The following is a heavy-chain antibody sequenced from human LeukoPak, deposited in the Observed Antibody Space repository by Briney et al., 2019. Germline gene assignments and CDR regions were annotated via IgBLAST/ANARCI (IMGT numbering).Heavy chain of an antibody. J-gene: IGHJ3*02. CDR2: IYYTGGT. D-gene: IGHD3-22*01. V-gene: IGHV4-59*12. CDR3: ARGRTVVANTGAFVI. CDR1: GGSISPFY. Sequence: SETLSLTCTVSGGSISPFYWNWIRQPPGKGLEWIGYIYYTGGTSYSPSLNSRATISVDTSKNQISLKLNSVTAADTAVYYCARGRTVVANTGAFVIWGQGTMVPVSS.